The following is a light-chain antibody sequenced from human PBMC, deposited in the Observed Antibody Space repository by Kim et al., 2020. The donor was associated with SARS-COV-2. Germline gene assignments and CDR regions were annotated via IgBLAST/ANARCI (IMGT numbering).Light chain of an antibody. Sequence: QSALTQPASVSGSPGQSITISCIGTSSDVGGYNYVSWYQQHPGKAPKLMIFDVSTRPSGVSNRFSGSKSGSTASLTISGLQAEDEAHYYCSSYTSTSSVVFGGGTQLTVL. V-gene: IGLV2-14*01. CDR1: SSDVGGYNY. J-gene: IGLJ2*01. CDR2: DVS. CDR3: SSYTSTSSVV.